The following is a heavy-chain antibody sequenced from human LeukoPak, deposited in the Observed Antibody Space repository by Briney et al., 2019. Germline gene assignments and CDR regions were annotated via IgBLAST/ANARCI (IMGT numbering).Heavy chain of an antibody. CDR3: AKEVRTYSNFDT. D-gene: IGHD1-14*01. J-gene: IGHJ4*02. Sequence: QAGGSLRLSCAASGFTFSSYGMHWVRQAPGKGLEWVAVISYDGSNKFYTDSVKGRFTVSRDNSRDMVSLQMSSLRAEDTAVYFCAKEVRTYSNFDTWGQGTLVTVSS. CDR2: ISYDGSNK. CDR1: GFTFSSYG. V-gene: IGHV3-30*18.